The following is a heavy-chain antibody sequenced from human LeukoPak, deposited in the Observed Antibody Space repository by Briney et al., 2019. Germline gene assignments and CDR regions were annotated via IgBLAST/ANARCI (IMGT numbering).Heavy chain of an antibody. D-gene: IGHD6-19*01. Sequence: ASVKVSCKASGGTFSSYAISWVRQAPGQGLEWMGGIIPIFGTANYAQKFQGRVTITADESTSTAYMELSSLRSEDTAVYYCARENQAVVAFDYWGQGTLVTVSS. CDR2: IIPIFGTA. J-gene: IGHJ4*02. V-gene: IGHV1-69*13. CDR3: ARENQAVVAFDY. CDR1: GGTFSSYA.